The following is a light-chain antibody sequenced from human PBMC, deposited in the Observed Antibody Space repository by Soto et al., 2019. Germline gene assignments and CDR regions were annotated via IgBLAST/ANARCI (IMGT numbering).Light chain of an antibody. J-gene: IGKJ2*01. V-gene: IGKV3-20*01. CDR1: QTVSSSY. CDR2: GAS. CDR3: QQYGSSPRA. Sequence: EIVLTQSPVTLSLSPGERATLSCRASQTVSSSYLAWWQQKPGQAPRLLTYGASSRATGIPDRISGSGSGTDFTLTISRLEPEDFAVYYCQQYGSSPRAFGQGTKLEI.